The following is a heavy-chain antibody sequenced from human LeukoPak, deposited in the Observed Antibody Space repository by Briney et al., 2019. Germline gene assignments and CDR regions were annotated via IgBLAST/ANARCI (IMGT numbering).Heavy chain of an antibody. CDR3: ARASDLGYCSGGSCYSNWAFDI. Sequence: GGSLRLSCAASGFTISTYSMNWVRQAPGKGLEWVSAISTTSSHIYYADSVKGRFTISRDNSKNTLYLQMNSLRAEDTAVYYCARASDLGYCSGGSCYSNWAFDIWGQGTMVTVSS. CDR1: GFTISTYS. J-gene: IGHJ3*02. CDR2: ISTTSSHI. D-gene: IGHD2-15*01. V-gene: IGHV3-21*01.